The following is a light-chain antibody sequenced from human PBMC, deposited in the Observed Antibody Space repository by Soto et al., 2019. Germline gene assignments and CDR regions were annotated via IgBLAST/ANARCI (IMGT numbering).Light chain of an antibody. V-gene: IGLV2-14*01. CDR1: SSDVGIYNY. CDR2: EVT. J-gene: IGLJ1*01. CDR3: SSYTTSSTRV. Sequence: QSVLTHPASVSWSAGQSIAISCTGSSSDVGIYNYVSWYQQHPGKVPKLIIYEVTSRPSGVSIRFSGSKSGNTASLTISGLQPEDEADYYCSSYTTSSTRVFGTGTKVTVL.